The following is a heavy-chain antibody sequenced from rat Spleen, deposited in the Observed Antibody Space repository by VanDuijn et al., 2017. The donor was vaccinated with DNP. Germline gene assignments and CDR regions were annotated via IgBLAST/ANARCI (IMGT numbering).Heavy chain of an antibody. CDR3: TRCSTRAARLFDY. V-gene: IGHV5-29*01. J-gene: IGHJ2*01. CDR1: GFTFSNYG. CDR2: ILHDGSRT. D-gene: IGHD4-1*01. Sequence: EVQLVESGGGLVQPGRSMKLSCAASGFTFSNYGMAWVRQAPKRGLEWVATILHDGSRTYFRDSVKGRFTISRDNAKSTLYLQMDSLRSEDTATYYCTRCSTRAARLFDYWGQGVMVTVSS.